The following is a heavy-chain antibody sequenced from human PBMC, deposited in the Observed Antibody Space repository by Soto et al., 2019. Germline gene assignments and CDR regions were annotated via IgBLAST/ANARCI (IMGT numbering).Heavy chain of an antibody. V-gene: IGHV3-30*03. J-gene: IGHJ5*02. CDR1: GFTFSSYS. Sequence: GGSLRLSCAASGFTFSSYSMNWVRQAPGKGLEWVAFITYDGSNKYYADSVKGRFTISRDNAKNSLYLQMNSLRAEDTAVYYCARALYYYDSSGYYGSWGQGTLVTVSS. CDR3: ARALYYYDSSGYYGS. CDR2: ITYDGSNK. D-gene: IGHD3-22*01.